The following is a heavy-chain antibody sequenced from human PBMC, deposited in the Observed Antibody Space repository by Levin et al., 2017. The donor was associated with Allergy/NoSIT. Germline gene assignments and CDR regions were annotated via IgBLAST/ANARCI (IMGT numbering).Heavy chain of an antibody. Sequence: GASVKVSCKASGYTFTGYYMHWVRQAPGQGLEWMGWINPNSGGTNYAQKFQGRVTMTRDTSISTAYMELSRLRSDDTAVYYCARDLYSTRSPAEYYDFWSGSDPWGQGTLVTVSS. J-gene: IGHJ5*02. CDR1: GYTFTGYY. V-gene: IGHV1-2*02. CDR3: ARDLYSTRSPAEYYDFWSGSDP. D-gene: IGHD3-3*01. CDR2: INPNSGGT.